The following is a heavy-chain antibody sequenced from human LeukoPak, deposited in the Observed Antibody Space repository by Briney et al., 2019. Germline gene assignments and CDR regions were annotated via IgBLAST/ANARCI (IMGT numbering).Heavy chain of an antibody. CDR1: GVTLSSYA. D-gene: IGHD7-27*01. CDR2: ISSSGSGGNT. V-gene: IGHV3-23*01. CDR3: AKDGGLWVSAHWGDS. Sequence: GGSLRLSCAASGVTLSSYAMSWARQAPGKGLEWVSGISSSGSGGNTYYADSVKGRFTISRDSSKNTLFLHMNTLRAEDTAIYYCAKDGGLWVSAHWGDSWGRGTLVTVSS. J-gene: IGHJ4*02.